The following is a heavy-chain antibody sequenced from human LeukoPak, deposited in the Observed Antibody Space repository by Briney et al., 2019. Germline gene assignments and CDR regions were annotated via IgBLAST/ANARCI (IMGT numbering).Heavy chain of an antibody. V-gene: IGHV4-59*01. CDR2: MFYSGTT. CDR3: VGEKSFFGEAI. J-gene: IGHJ3*02. CDR1: GVSITTYY. Sequence: SETLSLTCTVSGVSITTYYWNWVRQPPGKGLEWIGHMFYSGTTSYNPSLKSRVAISVDTFKSRVSLTVTSVTAADTAVYYCVGEKSFFGEAIWSQGTLVTVSS. D-gene: IGHD3-10*01.